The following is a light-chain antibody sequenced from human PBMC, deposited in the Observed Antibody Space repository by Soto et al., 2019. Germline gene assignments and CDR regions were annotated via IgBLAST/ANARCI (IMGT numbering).Light chain of an antibody. CDR3: SSYTTSNTRQIV. Sequence: APTPPPPLSWSPGQVTPLSCPGTSNDVCGYNYVSWYQHHPGKAPKLIIYDVTNRPSGVSNPFSGSKSGNTASLTISGLQPEDEADYYCSSYTTSNTRQIVFGTGTKVTVL. J-gene: IGLJ1*01. CDR1: SNDVCGYNY. V-gene: IGLV2-14*03. CDR2: DVT.